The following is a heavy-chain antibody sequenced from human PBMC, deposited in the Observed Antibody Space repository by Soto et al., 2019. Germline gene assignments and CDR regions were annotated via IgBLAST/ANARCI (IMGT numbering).Heavy chain of an antibody. V-gene: IGHV4-61*01. CDR3: ARDGGSTYYDFWSGLNWFDP. D-gene: IGHD3-3*01. Sequence: QVQLQESGPGLVKPSETLSLTCTVSGGSVSSGSYYWSWIRQPPGKGLEWIGYIYYSGSTNYNPSLKRRVTLSLDTSKNQFSLKLSSVTAADTAVYYCARDGGSTYYDFWSGLNWFDPWGQGTLVTVSS. CDR2: IYYSGST. J-gene: IGHJ5*02. CDR1: GGSVSSGSYY.